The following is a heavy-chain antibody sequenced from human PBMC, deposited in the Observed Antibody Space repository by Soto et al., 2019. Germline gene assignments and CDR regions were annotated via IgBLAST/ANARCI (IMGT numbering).Heavy chain of an antibody. CDR3: ARGRRYYYGSGSPVMDV. CDR2: INHSGRT. V-gene: IGHV4-34*01. D-gene: IGHD3-10*01. Sequence: QVQLQQWGAGLLKPSETLSLTCAVYGGSFSGYYWSWIRQPPGKVLEWLGEINHSGRTNYNPSLKSRVTISVDTSKNQFSLKLSAVTAADTAVYYCARGRRYYYGSGSPVMDVWGQGTTVTVSS. J-gene: IGHJ6*02. CDR1: GGSFSGYY.